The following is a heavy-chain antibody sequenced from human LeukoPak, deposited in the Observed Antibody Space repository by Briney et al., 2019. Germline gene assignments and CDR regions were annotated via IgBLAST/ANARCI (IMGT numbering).Heavy chain of an antibody. J-gene: IGHJ6*02. CDR3: ARRGSGWENYYYGMDV. D-gene: IGHD6-19*01. Sequence: SETLSLTCTVSGGSISSSSYYWGWIRQPPGKGLEWIGSIYYSGSTYYNPSLKSRVTISVDTSKNQFSLKPSSVTAADTAVYYCARRGSGWENYYYGMDVWGQGTTVTVSS. V-gene: IGHV4-39*01. CDR1: GGSISSSSYY. CDR2: IYYSGST.